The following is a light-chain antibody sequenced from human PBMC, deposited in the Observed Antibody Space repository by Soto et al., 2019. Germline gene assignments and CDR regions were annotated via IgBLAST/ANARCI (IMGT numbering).Light chain of an antibody. CDR1: QSISNN. CDR3: QQRSNWPPVT. Sequence: EIVMTQSPATLSVSPGERATLSCRASQSISNNLAWYQHKPGQAPRVLIYGASTRATGIPARFSGSGSGTDFTLTISGLEHEDFAVYYCQQRSNWPPVTFGGGTKVEIK. V-gene: IGKV3-15*01. CDR2: GAS. J-gene: IGKJ4*01.